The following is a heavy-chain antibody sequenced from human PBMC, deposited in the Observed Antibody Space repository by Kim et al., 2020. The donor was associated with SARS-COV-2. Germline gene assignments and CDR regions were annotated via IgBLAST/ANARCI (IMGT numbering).Heavy chain of an antibody. CDR2: ISGSNGAT. CDR1: GYTFSNYG. D-gene: IGHD2-8*01. CDR3: ARAHYSTNSPFFY. J-gene: IGHJ4*02. Sequence: ASVKVSCKASGYTFSNYGISWVRLAPGQGVEWMGWISGSNGATKYAQKFQGRVTMTTDTSADTAYMELRSLRSDDTALYYCARAHYSTNSPFFYWGQGTL. V-gene: IGHV1-18*01.